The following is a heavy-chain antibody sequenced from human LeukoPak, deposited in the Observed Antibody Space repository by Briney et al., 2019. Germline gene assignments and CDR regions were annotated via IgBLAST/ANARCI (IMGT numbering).Heavy chain of an antibody. Sequence: SVKVSCKASGGTFSSYAISWVRQAPGPGVEWMGGIIPIFGTANYAQKFQGRVTSTADESTSTAYMELSSLRSEDTAVYYCARDSWSGRIDYWGQGTLVTVSS. CDR2: IIPIFGTA. J-gene: IGHJ4*02. CDR1: GGTFSSYA. D-gene: IGHD3-3*01. CDR3: ARDSWSGRIDY. V-gene: IGHV1-69*01.